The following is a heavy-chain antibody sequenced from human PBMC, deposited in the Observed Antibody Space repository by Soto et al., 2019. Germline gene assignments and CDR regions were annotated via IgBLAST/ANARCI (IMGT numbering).Heavy chain of an antibody. Sequence: SETLSLTCTVSGGSISSGDYYWSWIRQPPGKGLEWIGYIYYSGSTYYNPSLKSRVTISVDTSKNQFSLKLRSVTAADTAVYYCARGGYYYDSSGYYYDAFDIWGQGTMVTVSS. CDR1: GGSISSGDYY. D-gene: IGHD3-22*01. CDR3: ARGGYYYDSSGYYYDAFDI. V-gene: IGHV4-30-4*01. CDR2: IYYSGST. J-gene: IGHJ3*02.